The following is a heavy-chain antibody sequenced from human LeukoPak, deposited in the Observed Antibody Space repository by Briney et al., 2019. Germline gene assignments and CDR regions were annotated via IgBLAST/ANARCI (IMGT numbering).Heavy chain of an antibody. D-gene: IGHD3-16*01. Sequence: GGSLRLSCVASGFNFNMFWMSWVRQAPGKGLEWVTNIKQDASAKFYVGSVRGRFDISRDNARKSVFLQMNSLSSEDTAVYYCAKDLGGCFSHTCSYYMDAWGKGTTVTVSS. CDR3: AKDLGGCFSHTCSYYMDA. V-gene: IGHV3-7*01. J-gene: IGHJ6*03. CDR1: GFNFNMFW. CDR2: IKQDASAK.